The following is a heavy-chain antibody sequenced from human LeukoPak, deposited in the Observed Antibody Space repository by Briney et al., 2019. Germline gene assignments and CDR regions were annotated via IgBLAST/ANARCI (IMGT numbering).Heavy chain of an antibody. Sequence: SETLSLTCAVSGGSISSSNWWSWVRPPPGKGLEWIGEIYHSGSTNYNPSLKSRVTISVDKSKNQFSLKLSSVTAADTAVYYCARDLFSTSGYYFDYWGQGTLVTVSS. CDR3: ARDLFSTSGYYFDY. CDR2: IYHSGST. D-gene: IGHD2-2*01. V-gene: IGHV4-4*02. J-gene: IGHJ4*02. CDR1: GGSISSSNW.